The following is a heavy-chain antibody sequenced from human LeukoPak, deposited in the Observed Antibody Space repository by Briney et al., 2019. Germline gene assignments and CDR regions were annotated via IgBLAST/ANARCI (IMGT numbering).Heavy chain of an antibody. D-gene: IGHD2-15*01. Sequence: GGSLRLSCAASGFTFSSSWMSWVRQAPGKGLEWVANIQQDGSDKYYVDSVKGRFTISRDNAKNSLYLQMNSLRAEDTAVYYCAKDFSGGDYFDYWGQGTLVTVSS. CDR1: GFTFSSSW. J-gene: IGHJ4*02. CDR2: IQQDGSDK. CDR3: AKDFSGGDYFDY. V-gene: IGHV3-7*01.